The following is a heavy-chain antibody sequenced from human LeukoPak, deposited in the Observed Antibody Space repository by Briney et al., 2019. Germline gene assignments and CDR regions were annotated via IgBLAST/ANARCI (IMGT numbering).Heavy chain of an antibody. CDR1: GFKFDDYA. CDR2: ITWNSDFI. D-gene: IGHD3-16*01. J-gene: IGHJ4*02. V-gene: IGHV3-9*01. Sequence: GGSLRPSCAASGFKFDDYAMHWVRQVPGKGLEWVAGITWNSDFIAFADSLKGRFSISRDNGKNSLFLQMNSLTPEDTAFYYCTKDVADYVWGEYRHFDKWGQGALVTVSS. CDR3: TKDVADYVWGEYRHFDK.